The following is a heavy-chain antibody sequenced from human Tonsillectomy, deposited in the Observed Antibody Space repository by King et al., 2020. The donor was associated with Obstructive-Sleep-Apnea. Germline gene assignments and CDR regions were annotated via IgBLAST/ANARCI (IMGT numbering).Heavy chain of an antibody. CDR1: NGSISSINW. V-gene: IGHV4-4*02. CDR3: AIVGRGGYSDYGDFQD. CDR2: IFHTGGT. J-gene: IGHJ1*01. Sequence: QLQESGPGLVKPSGTLSLTCAVSNGSISSINWGGWVRQSSERGMGWMGKIFHTGGTNYNPSLKSRVTVSGDKSKNQFSLILRSVTAADTAVYHCAIVGRGGYSDYGDFQDWGQGTLVTVSS. D-gene: IGHD4-11*01.